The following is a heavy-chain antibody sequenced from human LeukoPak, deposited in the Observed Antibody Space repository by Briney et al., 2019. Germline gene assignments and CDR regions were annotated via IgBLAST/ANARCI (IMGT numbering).Heavy chain of an antibody. CDR3: TTDEAAGTDY. V-gene: IGHV3-15*01. D-gene: IGHD6-13*01. J-gene: IGHJ4*02. CDR1: GLTFRNAW. Sequence: PGGSLRLPCAASGLTFRNAWMTWVRQAPGKGLEWVGRIKSKTDGGTIDYAAPVKGRFTISRDDSKNTLFLQMSRLRTEDTAVYYCTTDEAAGTDYWGQGTLVTVSS. CDR2: IKSKTDGGTI.